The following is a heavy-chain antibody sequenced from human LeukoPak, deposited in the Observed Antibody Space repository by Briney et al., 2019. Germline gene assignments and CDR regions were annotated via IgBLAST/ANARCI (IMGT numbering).Heavy chain of an antibody. D-gene: IGHD4-23*01. Sequence: PGGSLRLSCAASGFTVSSNYMSWVRQAPGKGLEWVTHINQDGSESYYVDSVKGRFTIARDNAKNSLYLQMNSLRAEDTAVYYCARLVNNAFDIWGQGTMVTVSS. CDR2: INQDGSES. CDR1: GFTVSSNY. J-gene: IGHJ3*02. CDR3: ARLVNNAFDI. V-gene: IGHV3-7*01.